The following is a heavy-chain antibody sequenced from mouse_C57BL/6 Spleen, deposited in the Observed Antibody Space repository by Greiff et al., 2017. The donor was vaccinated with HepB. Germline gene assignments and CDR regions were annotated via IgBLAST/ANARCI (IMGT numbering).Heavy chain of an antibody. CDR1: GYTFTSYW. Sequence: QVQLQQPGAELVKPGASVKLSCKASGYTFTSYWMQWVKQRPGQGLEWIGEIDPSDSYTTYNQKFKGKATLTVDTSSSTAYMQLSSLTSEDSAVYYCARWSYYSNYFYAMDYWGQGTSVTVSS. D-gene: IGHD2-5*01. CDR2: IDPSDSYT. V-gene: IGHV1-50*01. CDR3: ARWSYYSNYFYAMDY. J-gene: IGHJ4*01.